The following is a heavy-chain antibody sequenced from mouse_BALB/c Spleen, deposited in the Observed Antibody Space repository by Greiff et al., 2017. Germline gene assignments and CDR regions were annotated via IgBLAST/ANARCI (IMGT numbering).Heavy chain of an antibody. J-gene: IGHJ4*01. V-gene: IGHV5-12-2*01. CDR1: GFTFSSYT. CDR3: ARQWYGNYVDYAMDY. D-gene: IGHD2-10*02. CDR2: ISNGGGST. Sequence: EVHLVESGGGLVQPGGSLKLSCAASGFTFSSYTMSWVRQTPEKRLEWVAYISNGGGSTYYPDTVKGRFTISRDNAKNTLYLQMSSLKSEDTAMYYCARQWYGNYVDYAMDYWGQGTSVTVSS.